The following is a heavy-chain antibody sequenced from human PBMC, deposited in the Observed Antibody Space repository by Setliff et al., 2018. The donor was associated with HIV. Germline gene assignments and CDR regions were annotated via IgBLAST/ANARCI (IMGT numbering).Heavy chain of an antibody. Sequence: SETLSLTCTGSGASISSHNYYWGWIRQPPGKGLEWIGSIDYSGNTYYNPSLKSRVTISVDTSKNQFSLKLSSVTAAGTAVYYCARGRSRWTYYNYYYMDVWGKGTTVTVSS. CDR2: IDYSGNT. J-gene: IGHJ6*03. V-gene: IGHV4-39*07. CDR3: ARGRSRWTYYNYYYMDV. D-gene: IGHD6-13*01. CDR1: GASISSHNYY.